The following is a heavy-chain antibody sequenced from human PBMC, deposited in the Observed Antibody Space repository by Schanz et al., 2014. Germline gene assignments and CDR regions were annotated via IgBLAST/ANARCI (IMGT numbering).Heavy chain of an antibody. CDR2: ISGYNGDT. J-gene: IGHJ3*01. Sequence: QVQLVQSGAEVKKPGASVKVSCKASGYTFTSYYMHWVRQAPGQGLEWMGWISGYNGDTNYAPKFQDRVTMTTDTSTTTVYMELRGLRSDDTAVYYCARETTIITGGAFDVWGQGTMVTVSS. CDR3: ARETTIITGGAFDV. V-gene: IGHV1-18*04. CDR1: GYTFTSYY. D-gene: IGHD3-9*01.